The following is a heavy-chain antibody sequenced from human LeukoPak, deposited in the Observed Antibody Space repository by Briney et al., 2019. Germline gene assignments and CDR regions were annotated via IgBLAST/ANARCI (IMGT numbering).Heavy chain of an antibody. CDR3: AKQITLGVASAFDY. V-gene: IGHV3-23*01. CDR2: ISGSGGST. D-gene: IGHD3-10*01. Sequence: GGSLRLSCAASGFTFSSYAMSWVRQAPGKGLEWVSAISGSGGSTYYADAVKGRFTISRDNSKNTLYLQMNSLRAEDTAVYYCAKQITLGVASAFDYWGQGTLVTVSS. CDR1: GFTFSSYA. J-gene: IGHJ4*02.